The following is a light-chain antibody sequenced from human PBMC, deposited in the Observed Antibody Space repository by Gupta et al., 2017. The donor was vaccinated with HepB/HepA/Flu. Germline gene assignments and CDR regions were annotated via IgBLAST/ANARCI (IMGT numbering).Light chain of an antibody. V-gene: IGKV2-28*01. J-gene: IGKJ2*01. CDR1: QSLLHSNGYNY. CDR2: LGS. Sequence: DMVMTQPPLSLPVTRGEPASISCRSSQSLLHSNGYNYLDWYLQKPGQSPQLLIYLGSNRASGVPDRFSGSGSGTDFTLKISRVEAEDVGVYYCMQALQTPLYTFGQGTKLDIK. CDR3: MQALQTPLYT.